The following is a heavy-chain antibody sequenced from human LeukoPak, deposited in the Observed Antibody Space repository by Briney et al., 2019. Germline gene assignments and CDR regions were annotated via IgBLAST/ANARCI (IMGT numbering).Heavy chain of an antibody. J-gene: IGHJ3*02. CDR1: EFTFSSYT. D-gene: IGHD1-26*01. CDR2: ISGDGSST. V-gene: IGHV3-64*02. CDR3: ARSYSYSGRHQNDAFDI. Sequence: GGSLRLSCAASEFTFSSYTIHWVRQAPGKGLEYVSAISGDGSSTYYADSVKGRFTISRDNSKSTLYLQMGSLRAEDMAVYYCARSYSYSGRHQNDAFDIWGQGTLVTVSS.